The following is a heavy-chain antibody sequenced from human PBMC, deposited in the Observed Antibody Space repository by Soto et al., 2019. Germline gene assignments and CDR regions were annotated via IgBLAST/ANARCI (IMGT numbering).Heavy chain of an antibody. Sequence: QVQLVQSGAAVKKPGSSVKVSCKASGGTFSSYAINWVRQAPGQGPEWMGGIIPIFGTPNYARKFQGRVTITADESTSTAYMELSSLRSEDTAVYYCARGKTTVIDFDYWGQGTLVIVSS. CDR2: IIPIFGTP. D-gene: IGHD4-17*01. J-gene: IGHJ4*02. CDR1: GGTFSSYA. CDR3: ARGKTTVIDFDY. V-gene: IGHV1-69*12.